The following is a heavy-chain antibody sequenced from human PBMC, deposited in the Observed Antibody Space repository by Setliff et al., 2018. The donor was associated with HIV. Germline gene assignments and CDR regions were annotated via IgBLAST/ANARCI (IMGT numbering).Heavy chain of an antibody. CDR1: GGSISNYY. CDR3: ARHVARFDYDTGGYYVNHFDY. CDR2: ISYTGTT. J-gene: IGHJ4*02. Sequence: PSETLSLTCTVSGGSISNYYWSWIRQPPGKGLEWIGYISYTGTTKYNPSLKSRVTISVDTSKNQFSVRLSSVSAADTAVYFCARHVARFDYDTGGYYVNHFDYWGQGTQVTVSS. D-gene: IGHD3-22*01. V-gene: IGHV4-59*01.